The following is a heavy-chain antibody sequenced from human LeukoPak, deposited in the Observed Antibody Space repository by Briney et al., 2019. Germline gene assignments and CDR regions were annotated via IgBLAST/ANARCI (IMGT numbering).Heavy chain of an antibody. CDR3: ARLPYSSGWYVIDY. Sequence: GESLKISCKGSGFNFTSYWIGWVRQMPGKGLEWMGIIYPGDSDTRYSPSFQGQVTISADKSISTAYLQWSSLKASDTAMYYCARLPYSSGWYVIDYWGQGTLVTVSS. CDR1: GFNFTSYW. V-gene: IGHV5-51*01. CDR2: IYPGDSDT. J-gene: IGHJ4*02. D-gene: IGHD6-19*01.